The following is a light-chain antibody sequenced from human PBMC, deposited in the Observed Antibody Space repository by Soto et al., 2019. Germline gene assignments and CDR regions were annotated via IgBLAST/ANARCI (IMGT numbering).Light chain of an antibody. CDR1: SNNVGDYKY. V-gene: IGLV2-11*01. J-gene: IGLJ1*01. CDR2: DVS. CDR3: CSYAGSYV. Sequence: QSALTQPRSVSGSPGQSVTISCTGTSNNVGDYKYVSWYQHHPGEAPKVMIYDVSKRPSGVPDRFSGSKSGKTASMTISGLQAEDEADYYCCSYAGSYVFGTGTKVTVL.